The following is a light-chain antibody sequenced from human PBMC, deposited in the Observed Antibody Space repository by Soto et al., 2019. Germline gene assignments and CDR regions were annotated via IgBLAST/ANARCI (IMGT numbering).Light chain of an antibody. Sequence: EIVLSQSPATLSLSPGERATLSCRASQSVSSYLAWYQQKPGQAPRLLIYDASNRATGIPARFSGSGSGTDLTLTISSLEHEDFAVYYCQQRSNFGPGTKVDIK. CDR2: DAS. J-gene: IGKJ3*01. CDR3: QQRSN. CDR1: QSVSSY. V-gene: IGKV3-11*01.